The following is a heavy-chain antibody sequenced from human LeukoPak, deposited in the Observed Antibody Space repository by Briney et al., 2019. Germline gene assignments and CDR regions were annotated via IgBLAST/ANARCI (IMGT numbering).Heavy chain of an antibody. J-gene: IGHJ4*02. V-gene: IGHV4-39*07. CDR1: GGSISSSSYY. Sequence: PSETLSLTCTVSGGSISSSSYYWGWIRQPPGKGLEWIGSIYYSRSTYYNPSLKSRVTISVDTSKNQFSLKLSSVTAADTAVYYCARSRGYTYDLSPFDYWGQGTLVTVSS. D-gene: IGHD5-18*01. CDR3: ARSRGYTYDLSPFDY. CDR2: IYYSRST.